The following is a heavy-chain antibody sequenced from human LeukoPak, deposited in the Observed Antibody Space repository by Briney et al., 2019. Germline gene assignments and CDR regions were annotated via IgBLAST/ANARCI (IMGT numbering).Heavy chain of an antibody. CDR3: ARVRDGYNDAYDI. Sequence: ASVKVSCKASGYTFTSYGISWVRQAPGQGLEWMGIIKPSGGSTNYAQNFQGRVTMTSDTSTSTVYMELSGLGSEDTAVYYCARVRDGYNDAYDIWGQGTMVTVPS. J-gene: IGHJ3*02. V-gene: IGHV1-46*01. CDR2: IKPSGGST. CDR1: GYTFTSYG. D-gene: IGHD5-24*01.